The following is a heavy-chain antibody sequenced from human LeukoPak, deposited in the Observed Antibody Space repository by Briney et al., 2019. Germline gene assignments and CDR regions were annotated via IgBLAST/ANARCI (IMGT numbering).Heavy chain of an antibody. J-gene: IGHJ4*02. Sequence: GTSLRLSCAASGLNFRDSAVHWVRQPPGKGLEGVAVSSYDGTNKYYADSVNGRFTISRDNSKNTLFLQMNNLRLEDTAVYYCAADYGDYVSPSDWGQGSLVIVSS. CDR3: AADYGDYVSPSD. CDR1: GLNFRDSA. V-gene: IGHV3-30*04. D-gene: IGHD4-17*01. CDR2: SSYDGTNK.